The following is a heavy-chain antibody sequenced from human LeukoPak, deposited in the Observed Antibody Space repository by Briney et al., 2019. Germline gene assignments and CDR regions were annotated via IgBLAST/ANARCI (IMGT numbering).Heavy chain of an antibody. D-gene: IGHD5-18*01. CDR3: ARDRRRSYGLVQLDY. J-gene: IGHJ4*02. CDR2: ISSSSSTI. V-gene: IGHV3-48*01. CDR1: GFTFSSYS. Sequence: PGGSLRLSCAASGFTFSSYSMNWVRQAPGKGLEWVSYISSSSSTIYYADSVKGRFTISRDNAKNSLYLQMNSLRAEDTAVYYCARDRRRSYGLVQLDYWGQGTLVTVSS.